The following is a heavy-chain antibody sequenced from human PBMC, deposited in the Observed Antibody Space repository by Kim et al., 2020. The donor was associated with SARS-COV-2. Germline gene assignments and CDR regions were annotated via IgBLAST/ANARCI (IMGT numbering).Heavy chain of an antibody. V-gene: IGHV3-21*01. CDR2: ISSSSSYI. J-gene: IGHJ4*02. CDR1: GFTFSSYS. CDR3: ARDPEEYYDILTGYFGGDKNNDY. D-gene: IGHD3-9*01. Sequence: GGSLRLSCAASGFTFSSYSMNWVRQAPGKGLEWVSSISSSSSYIYYADSVKGRFTISRDNAKNSLYLQMNSLRAEDTAVYYCARDPEEYYDILTGYFGGDKNNDYWGQGTLVTVSS.